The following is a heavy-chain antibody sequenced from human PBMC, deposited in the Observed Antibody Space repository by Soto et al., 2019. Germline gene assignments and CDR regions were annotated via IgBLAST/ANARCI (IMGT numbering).Heavy chain of an antibody. Sequence: QVQLQQWGAGLLKPSETLSLTCAVYGGSFSGYYWSWIRQPPGKGLEWIGEINHSGSTNYNPSLKSRVTISVATSKNQFSLKLSSVTAADTAVYYCARPRAGSGSYGYWGQGTLVTVSS. CDR2: INHSGST. D-gene: IGHD3-10*01. V-gene: IGHV4-34*01. CDR1: GGSFSGYY. J-gene: IGHJ4*02. CDR3: ARPRAGSGSYGY.